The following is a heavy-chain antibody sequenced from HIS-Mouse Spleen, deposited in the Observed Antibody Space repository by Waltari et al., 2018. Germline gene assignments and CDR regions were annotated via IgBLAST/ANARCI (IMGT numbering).Heavy chain of an antibody. CDR3: AREGSFYYFDY. Sequence: QVQLVESGGGVVQPGRSLRLSCAASGFTSSSYAMHWVRQAPGKGLEWVAVISYDGSNKYYADSVKGRFTISRDNSKNTLYLQMNSLRAEDTAVYYCAREGSFYYFDYWGQGTLVTVSS. CDR2: ISYDGSNK. CDR1: GFTSSSYA. V-gene: IGHV3-30-3*01. D-gene: IGHD6-13*01. J-gene: IGHJ4*02.